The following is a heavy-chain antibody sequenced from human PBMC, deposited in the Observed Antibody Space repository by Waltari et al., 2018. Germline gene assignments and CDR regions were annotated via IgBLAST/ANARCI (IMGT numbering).Heavy chain of an antibody. Sequence: EVHLLESWGGLIHPVRSLRLPCPASCFTSFTHAINWVRQAPGKGLEWVSSISVSDATYYADSVKGRFTVSRDYSDNTIHLQMDSLRAEDTAVYFCAKPFYNWDDPLHSWGQGAPVIVSS. CDR2: ISVSDAT. D-gene: IGHD1-20*01. CDR3: AKPFYNWDDPLHS. J-gene: IGHJ1*01. CDR1: CFTSFTHA. V-gene: IGHV3-23*01.